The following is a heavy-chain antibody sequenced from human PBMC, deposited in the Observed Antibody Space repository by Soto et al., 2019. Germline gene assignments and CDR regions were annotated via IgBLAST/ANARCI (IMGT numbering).Heavy chain of an antibody. Sequence: ASVKVSCKASGYTFTSYGISWVRQAPGQGLEWMGWISAYNGNTNYAQKLQGSVTMTTDTSTSTAYMELRSLRSDDTAVYYCARPYTIYYDFWSGLFYFVYWGPGTLVTVSS. CDR2: ISAYNGNT. CDR1: GYTFTSYG. J-gene: IGHJ4*02. CDR3: ARPYTIYYDFWSGLFYFVY. D-gene: IGHD3-3*01. V-gene: IGHV1-18*01.